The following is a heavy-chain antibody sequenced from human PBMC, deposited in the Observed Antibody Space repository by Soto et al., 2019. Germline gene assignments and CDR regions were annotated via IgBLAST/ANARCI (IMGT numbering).Heavy chain of an antibody. V-gene: IGHV3-23*01. CDR1: GFTFSSYA. Sequence: GSSLRLSCAASGFTFSSYAMSWVLQAPGKGLEWVSAISGSGGSTYYADSVKGRFTISRDNSKNTLYLQMNSLRAADTAVYYCAKRAAAGLDAFDIWGQGTMVTVSS. CDR2: ISGSGGST. D-gene: IGHD6-13*01. J-gene: IGHJ3*02. CDR3: AKRAAAGLDAFDI.